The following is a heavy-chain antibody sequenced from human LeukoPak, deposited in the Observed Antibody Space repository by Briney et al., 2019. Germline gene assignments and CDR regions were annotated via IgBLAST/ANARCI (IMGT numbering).Heavy chain of an antibody. CDR3: ARGPYCSSTSCPFLREYFQH. CDR1: GGSSSGYY. D-gene: IGHD2-2*01. Sequence: SETLSLTCAVYGGSSSGYYWSWIRQPPGKGLEWIGEINHSGSTNYNPSLKSRVTISVDTSKNQFSLKLSSVTAADTAVYYCARGPYCSSTSCPFLREYFQHWGQGTLVTVSS. J-gene: IGHJ1*01. CDR2: INHSGST. V-gene: IGHV4-34*01.